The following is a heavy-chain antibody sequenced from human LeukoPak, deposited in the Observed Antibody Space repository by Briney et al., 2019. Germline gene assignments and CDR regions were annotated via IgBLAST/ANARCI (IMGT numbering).Heavy chain of an antibody. J-gene: IGHJ4*02. CDR1: GFTFSSYW. D-gene: IGHD2-2*01. V-gene: IGHV3-23*01. CDR3: AKRYCSSTSCSLFDY. CDR2: ISGSGGST. Sequence: GGSLRLSCAASGFTFSSYWMSWVRQAPGKGLEWVSAISGSGGSTYYADSVKGRFTISRDNSKNTLYLQMNSLRAEDTAVYYCAKRYCSSTSCSLFDYWGQGTLVTVSS.